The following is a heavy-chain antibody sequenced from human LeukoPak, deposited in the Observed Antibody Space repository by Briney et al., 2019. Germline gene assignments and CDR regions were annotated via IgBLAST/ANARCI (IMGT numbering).Heavy chain of an antibody. CDR1: GGSISSYY. D-gene: IGHD6-13*01. CDR3: AGGAAGYYYYGMDV. Sequence: PSETLSLTCTVSGGSISSYYWSWIRQPAGKGLEWIGRIYTSGSTNYNPSLESRVTMSVDTSKNQFSLKLSSVTAADTAVYYCAGGAAGYYYYGMDVWGQGTTVTVSS. CDR2: IYTSGST. V-gene: IGHV4-4*07. J-gene: IGHJ6*02.